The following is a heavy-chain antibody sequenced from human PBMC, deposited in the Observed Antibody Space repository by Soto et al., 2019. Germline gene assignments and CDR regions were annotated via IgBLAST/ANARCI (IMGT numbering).Heavy chain of an antibody. J-gene: IGHJ5*02. D-gene: IGHD2-2*01. Sequence: QVQLVQSGGEVKKPGASVKVSCKASGYTFTNYGVTWVRQAPGQGLEWMGWISAYTDNPNYAQKFQGRVTMTIDTSTTTADMDLRSLTPDDTAVYYCARVIPGAEAWFGPWGQGPLVTVSS. CDR3: ARVIPGAEAWFGP. V-gene: IGHV1-18*01. CDR2: ISAYTDNP. CDR1: GYTFTNYG.